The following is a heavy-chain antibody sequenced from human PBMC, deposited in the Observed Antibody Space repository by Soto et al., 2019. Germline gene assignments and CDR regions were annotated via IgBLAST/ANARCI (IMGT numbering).Heavy chain of an antibody. Sequence: GGSLRLSCAASGFTFSSYSMNWVRQAPGKGLEWVSYISSSSSTIYYADSVKGRFTISRDNSKNTLYLQMNSLRAEDTAVYYCARDRLQIDYYDSSGPLDYWGQGTLVTGSS. J-gene: IGHJ4*02. CDR2: ISSSSSTI. CDR3: ARDRLQIDYYDSSGPLDY. V-gene: IGHV3-48*01. D-gene: IGHD3-22*01. CDR1: GFTFSSYS.